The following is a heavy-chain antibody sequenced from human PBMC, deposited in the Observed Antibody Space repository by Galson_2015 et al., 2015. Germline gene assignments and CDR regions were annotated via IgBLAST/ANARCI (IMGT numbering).Heavy chain of an antibody. Sequence: PALVKPTQTLTLTCTFSGFSLSTSGVGVGWIRQPPGKALEWLALIYWDDDKRYSPSLKSRLTITKDTSKNQVVLTMTNMDPVDTATYYCAHWGGSADTIFGVAYHFFNWFDPWGQGTLVTVSS. CDR3: AHWGGSADTIFGVAYHFFNWFDP. J-gene: IGHJ5*02. V-gene: IGHV2-5*02. CDR1: GFSLSTSGVG. D-gene: IGHD3-3*01. CDR2: IYWDDDK.